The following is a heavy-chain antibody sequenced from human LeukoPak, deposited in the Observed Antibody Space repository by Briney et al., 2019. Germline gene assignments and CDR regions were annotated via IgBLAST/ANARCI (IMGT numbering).Heavy chain of an antibody. CDR2: IKQDGSEK. Sequence: PGGSLRLSCAASGFTFDDYGMSWVRQAPGKGLEWVANIKQDGSEKYYVDSVKGRFTISRDNAKNSLYLQMNSLRAEDTAVYYCARAHDYGDYGHGRGGYYFDYWGQGTLVTVSS. V-gene: IGHV3-7*03. CDR3: ARAHDYGDYGHGRGGYYFDY. D-gene: IGHD4-17*01. CDR1: GFTFDDYG. J-gene: IGHJ4*02.